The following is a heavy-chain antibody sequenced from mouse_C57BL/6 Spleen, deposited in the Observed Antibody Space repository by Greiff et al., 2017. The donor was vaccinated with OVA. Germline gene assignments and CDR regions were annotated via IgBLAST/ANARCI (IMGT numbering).Heavy chain of an antibody. Sequence: EVKLVESGGGLVKPGGSLKLSCAASGFTFSDYGMHWVRQAPEKGLEWVAYISSGSSTIYYADTVKGRFTISRDNAKNTLFLQMTSLRSEDTAMYYCARRYGDYAMDYWGKGTSVTVSS. D-gene: IGHD1-1*02. CDR1: GFTFSDYG. J-gene: IGHJ4*01. CDR3: ARRYGDYAMDY. CDR2: ISSGSSTI. V-gene: IGHV5-17*01.